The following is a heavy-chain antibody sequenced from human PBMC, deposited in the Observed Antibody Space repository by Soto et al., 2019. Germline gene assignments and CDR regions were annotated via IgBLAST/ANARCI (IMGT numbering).Heavy chain of an antibody. V-gene: IGHV1-69*13. CDR1: GGTFSSYA. Sequence: ASVKVSCKASGGTFSSYAISWVRQAPGQGLEWMGGIIPIFGTANYAQKFQGRVTITADESTSTAYMELSSLRSEDTAVYYRARDLVVPAAGYYYGMDVWGQGTTVTVSS. CDR2: IIPIFGTA. J-gene: IGHJ6*02. D-gene: IGHD2-2*01. CDR3: ARDLVVPAAGYYYGMDV.